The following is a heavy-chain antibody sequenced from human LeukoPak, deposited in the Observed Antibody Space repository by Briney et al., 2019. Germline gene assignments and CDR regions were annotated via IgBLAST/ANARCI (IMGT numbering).Heavy chain of an antibody. CDR1: GYTFTSYG. CDR3: ARDGSSSWYSTQPYNWFDP. D-gene: IGHD6-13*01. V-gene: IGHV1-18*01. Sequence: AASVKVSCKASGYTFTSYGISWVRQAPGQGLEWMGWISAYNGNTNYAQKLQGRVTMTTDTSTSTAYMELRSLRSDDTAVYYCARDGSSSWYSTQPYNWFDPWGQGTLVTVSS. J-gene: IGHJ5*02. CDR2: ISAYNGNT.